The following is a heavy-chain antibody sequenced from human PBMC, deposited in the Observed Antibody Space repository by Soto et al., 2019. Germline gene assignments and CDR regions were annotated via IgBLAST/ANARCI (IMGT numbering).Heavy chain of an antibody. CDR1: GVTFSSYE. CDR2: ISSTGTSM. J-gene: IGHJ4*02. Sequence: VQLVESGGDLVQPGGSLRLSCAASGVTFSSYEMNWVRQAPGKGLEWVSYISSTGTSMDYADSVKGRFTISRDNAKNPLHLQSNSLRDEDTAVYCCARETHFIDYWGQGTLISVSA. V-gene: IGHV3-48*03. CDR3: ARETHFIDY.